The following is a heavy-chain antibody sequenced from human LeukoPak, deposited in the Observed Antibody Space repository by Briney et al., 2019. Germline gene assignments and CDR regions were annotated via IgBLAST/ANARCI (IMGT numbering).Heavy chain of an antibody. CDR3: AANGYYTIEY. CDR1: GDSMSSIDW. Sequence: PSETLSLTCAVSGDSMSSIDWWSWVRQPPGKGLAWIGEIHHTGSTNYNPSLKSRVTISVDKSKNQFSLNFNSMSAADSAVYYCAANGYYTIEYWGQGTLVTVSS. CDR2: IHHTGST. J-gene: IGHJ4*02. V-gene: IGHV4-4*02. D-gene: IGHD1-26*01.